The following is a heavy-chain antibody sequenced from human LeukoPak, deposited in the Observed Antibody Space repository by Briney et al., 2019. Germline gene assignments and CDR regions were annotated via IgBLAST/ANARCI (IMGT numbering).Heavy chain of an antibody. CDR3: ARGADGDYGACYFDY. D-gene: IGHD4-17*01. Sequence: GGSLRLSCAASGFTFSSYWMSWVRQAPGKGLEWVANIKQDGSEKYYVDSVKGRFTISRDNAKNSLYLQMNSLRAEDTAVYYCARGADGDYGACYFDYWGQGTLVTVSS. J-gene: IGHJ4*02. V-gene: IGHV3-7*01. CDR1: GFTFSSYW. CDR2: IKQDGSEK.